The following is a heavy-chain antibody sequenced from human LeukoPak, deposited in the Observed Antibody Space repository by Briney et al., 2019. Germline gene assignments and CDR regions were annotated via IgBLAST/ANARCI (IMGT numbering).Heavy chain of an antibody. CDR3: ARDHRLYQLLSWFDP. J-gene: IGHJ5*02. D-gene: IGHD2-2*01. CDR1: GFTFSSYA. CDR2: IKQDGSEK. V-gene: IGHV3-7*01. Sequence: GGSLRLSCAASGFTFSSYAMSWVRQAPGKGLEWVANIKQDGSEKYYVDSVKGRFTISRGNAKNSLYLQMNSLRAEDTAVYYCARDHRLYQLLSWFDPWGQGTLVTVSS.